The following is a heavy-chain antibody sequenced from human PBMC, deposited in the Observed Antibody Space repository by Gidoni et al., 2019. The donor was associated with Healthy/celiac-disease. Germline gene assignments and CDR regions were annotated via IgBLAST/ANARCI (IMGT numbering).Heavy chain of an antibody. CDR2: ISYDGSNK. J-gene: IGHJ4*02. Sequence: QVQLVESGGGVVQPGRSLRLSCAASGFPFSSSAMHWVRQAPGKGLEWVAVISYDGSNKYYADSVKGRFTISRDNSKNTLYLQMNSLRAEDTAVYYCAREVGDCGGDCSIFDYWGQGTLVTVSS. D-gene: IGHD2-21*02. CDR1: GFPFSSSA. V-gene: IGHV3-30-3*01. CDR3: AREVGDCGGDCSIFDY.